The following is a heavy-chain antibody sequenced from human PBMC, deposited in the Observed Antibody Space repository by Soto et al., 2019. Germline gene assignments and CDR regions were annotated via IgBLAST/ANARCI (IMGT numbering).Heavy chain of an antibody. CDR3: AREGK. V-gene: IGHV3-7*01. CDR2: INPNGSAK. J-gene: IGHJ4*02. CDR1: GFTFNGFW. Sequence: EVQLVESGGYLVQPGGSLRLSCAASGFTFNGFWMSWVRQAPGKGLEWVANINPNGSAKKYVDSVEGRFTISRDNAKNSLDLYMTSLRVEDTAIYCCAREGKWGQGTLVAVSS.